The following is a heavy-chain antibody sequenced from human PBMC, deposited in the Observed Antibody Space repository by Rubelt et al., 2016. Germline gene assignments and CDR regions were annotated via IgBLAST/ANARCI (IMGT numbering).Heavy chain of an antibody. J-gene: IGHJ6*02. Sequence: VRQAPGKGLEWVSSISSSSFYIYYADSVKGRFTISRDNAKNSLYLQMNSLRAEDTDVYYCARDATPYYYDSSNYYRYGMDVWGQGTTVTVSS. CDR2: ISSSSFYI. D-gene: IGHD3-22*01. CDR3: ARDATPYYYDSSNYYRYGMDV. V-gene: IGHV3-21*01.